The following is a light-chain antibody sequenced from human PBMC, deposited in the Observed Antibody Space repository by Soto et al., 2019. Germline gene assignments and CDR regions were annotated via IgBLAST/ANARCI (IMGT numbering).Light chain of an antibody. CDR2: AAS. J-gene: IGKJ1*01. V-gene: IGKV1-39*01. CDR3: QQRYSTSWT. Sequence: DIQMTQSPTSLSASVGDRVTITCRASQSISSYLNWYQQKQGKAPKXLIYAASSLQSGVPSRFSGIESGTDLTINISSLQPEDGATYYCQQRYSTSWTFGQGTKV. CDR1: QSISSY.